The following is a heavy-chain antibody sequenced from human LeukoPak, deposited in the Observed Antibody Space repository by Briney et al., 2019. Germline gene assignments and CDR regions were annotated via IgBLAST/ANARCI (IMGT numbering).Heavy chain of an antibody. D-gene: IGHD4-17*01. Sequence: QPGGSLRLSCAASGFTFSSYEMNWVHQPPGKGLEWVAVISYDGSYKYYADSVKGRFTISRDNSKNTLYLQMNSLRAEDTAVYYCAKVGDYGDYALDYWGQGTLVTVSS. CDR1: GFTFSSYE. CDR2: ISYDGSYK. CDR3: AKVGDYGDYALDY. J-gene: IGHJ4*02. V-gene: IGHV3-30*18.